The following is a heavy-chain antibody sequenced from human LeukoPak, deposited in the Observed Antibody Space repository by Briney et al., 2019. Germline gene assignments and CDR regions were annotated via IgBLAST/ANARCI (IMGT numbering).Heavy chain of an antibody. CDR3: ARQKWDSFDY. CDR2: IAYDGSNK. CDR1: GFPFSSYA. V-gene: IGHV3-30-3*01. Sequence: GSLLLSCAASGFPFSSYAMHWVRQAPGKGLEWVAVIAYDGSNKYYADSVKGRFTISRDNSKNTLYLQMNSLRAEDTAVYYCARQKWDSFDYWGQGTLVTVSS. J-gene: IGHJ4*02. D-gene: IGHD1-26*01.